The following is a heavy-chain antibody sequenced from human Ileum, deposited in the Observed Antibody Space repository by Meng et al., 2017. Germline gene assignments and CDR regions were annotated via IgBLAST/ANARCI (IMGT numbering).Heavy chain of an antibody. CDR2: HYYNGNI. CDR3: ARAPDC. J-gene: IGHJ4*02. V-gene: IGHV4-39*07. D-gene: IGHD2-21*01. CDR1: VGSMSGTGYYY. Sequence: SETLSLTCTVSVGSMSGTGYYYWGWIRQPPGKGLEWIGSHYYNGNISYNPSLTSRVTISVDASKSQFYLKLTSVTAADTAIYYCARAPDCWGQGTLVTVSS.